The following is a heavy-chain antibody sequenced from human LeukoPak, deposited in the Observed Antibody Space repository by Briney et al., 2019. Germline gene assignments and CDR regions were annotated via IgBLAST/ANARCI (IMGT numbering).Heavy chain of an antibody. CDR3: ATRDNYYYYMDV. J-gene: IGHJ6*03. Sequence: SETLSLTCTVSGGSISSYYWSWIRQPPGKGLEWIGYIYYSGSTNYNPSLKSRVTISVDTSKNQFSLKLSSVTAADTAVYYCATRDNYYYYMDVRGKGTTVTVSS. V-gene: IGHV4-59*08. CDR2: IYYSGST. CDR1: GGSISSYY. D-gene: IGHD2-21*02.